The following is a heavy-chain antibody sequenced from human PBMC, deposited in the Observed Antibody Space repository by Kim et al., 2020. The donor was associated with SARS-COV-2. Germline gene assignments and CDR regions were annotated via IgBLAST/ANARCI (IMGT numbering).Heavy chain of an antibody. CDR3: ARGANYLGC. CDR2: ISYDGSNK. CDR1: GFTFSSYG. V-gene: IGHV3-33*05. D-gene: IGHD4-4*01. Sequence: GGSLRLSCAASGFTFSSYGMHWVRQAPGKGLEWVAIISYDGSNKYYADSVKGRFTISRDNSKNTLYLQMNSLRAEDTAVYYCARGANYLGCWGQGTLVT. J-gene: IGHJ4*02.